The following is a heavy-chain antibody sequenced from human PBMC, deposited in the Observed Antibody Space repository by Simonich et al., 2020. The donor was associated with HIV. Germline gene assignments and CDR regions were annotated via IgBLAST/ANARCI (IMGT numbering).Heavy chain of an antibody. CDR2: IYYSGRT. V-gene: IGHV4-59*08. CDR1: GGFISNYY. CDR3: ARRNWDDSSGYYRDAFDI. Sequence: QVQLQESGPGLVKPSETLSLTCSVSGGFISNYYWSWIRQPPGKGLEGIGYIYYSGRTKYNPHLKSRVTISVDTSKNQFSLKLSSVTAADTAVYYCARRNWDDSSGYYRDAFDIWGQGTMVTVSS. D-gene: IGHD3-22*01. J-gene: IGHJ3*02.